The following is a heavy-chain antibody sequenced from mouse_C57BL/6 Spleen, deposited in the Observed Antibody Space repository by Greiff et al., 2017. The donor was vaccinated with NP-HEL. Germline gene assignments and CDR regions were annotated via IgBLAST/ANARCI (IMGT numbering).Heavy chain of an antibody. V-gene: IGHV5-4*01. Sequence: EVKLMESGGGLVKPGGSLKLSCAASGFTFSSYAMSWVRQTPEKRLEWVATISDGGSYTYYPDNVKGRFTISRDNAKNNLYLQMSHLKSEDTAMYYCARDREAGLLRFFFDYWGQGTTLTVSS. D-gene: IGHD1-1*01. J-gene: IGHJ2*01. CDR1: GFTFSSYA. CDR2: ISDGGSYT. CDR3: ARDREAGLLRFFFDY.